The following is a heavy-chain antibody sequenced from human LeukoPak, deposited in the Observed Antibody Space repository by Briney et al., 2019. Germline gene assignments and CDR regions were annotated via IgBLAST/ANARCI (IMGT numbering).Heavy chain of an antibody. CDR3: AKDVLSGTYYYFDQ. Sequence: GGSLRLSCAASGFTFSSYAMNWVRRAPGKGLEWVSGISGSGSNTYYADSVMGRFTISRDNSKNTLYLQMNSLRAEDTAVYYCAKDVLSGTYYYFDQWGQGTLVTVSS. D-gene: IGHD1-26*01. V-gene: IGHV3-23*01. CDR2: ISGSGSNT. CDR1: GFTFSSYA. J-gene: IGHJ4*02.